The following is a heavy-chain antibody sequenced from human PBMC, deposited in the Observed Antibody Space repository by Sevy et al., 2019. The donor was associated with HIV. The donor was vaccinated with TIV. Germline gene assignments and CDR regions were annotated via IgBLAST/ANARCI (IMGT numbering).Heavy chain of an antibody. CDR2: IHSGGST. Sequence: GGSLRLSCAASGFTVSSNYMSWVRQAPGKGLEWVSVIHSGGSTYYADSGKGRFTISRDNSKNTLYLQMNSLRAEDTAVYYCARLPCSSTSCYTFGWYFDLWGRGTLVTVSS. CDR3: ARLPCSSTSCYTFGWYFDL. V-gene: IGHV3-66*04. D-gene: IGHD2-2*02. CDR1: GFTVSSNY. J-gene: IGHJ2*01.